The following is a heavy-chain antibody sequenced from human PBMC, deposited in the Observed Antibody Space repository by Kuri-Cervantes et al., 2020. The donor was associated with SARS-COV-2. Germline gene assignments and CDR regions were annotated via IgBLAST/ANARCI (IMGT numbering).Heavy chain of an antibody. CDR1: GGSCSGYY. CDR3: ARGEGIVLVVYALAFDI. J-gene: IGHJ3*02. D-gene: IGHD2-8*02. Sequence: GPLRLSCARYGGSCSGYYWSWIRHPPGKGLEWIGEINHSGSTNYNPSLKSRVTISVDTSKNQFSLKLSSVTAADTAVYYCARGEGIVLVVYALAFDIWGQGTMVTVSS. V-gene: IGHV4-34*01. CDR2: INHSGST.